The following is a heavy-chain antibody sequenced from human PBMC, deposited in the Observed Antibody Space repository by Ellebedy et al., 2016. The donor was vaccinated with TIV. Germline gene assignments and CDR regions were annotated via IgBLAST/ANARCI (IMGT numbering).Heavy chain of an antibody. J-gene: IGHJ4*02. V-gene: IGHV3-74*01. CDR1: GFTFNSYA. Sequence: PGGSLRLSCVASGFTFNSYAMSWVRQGPGKGLVWVSRINRDGSSANYADSVKGRFSISRDNSKNTLYVQMNSLRAEDTAVYYCARGGRDQWLIDYWGQGTLVTVSS. CDR2: INRDGSSA. D-gene: IGHD6-19*01. CDR3: ARGGRDQWLIDY.